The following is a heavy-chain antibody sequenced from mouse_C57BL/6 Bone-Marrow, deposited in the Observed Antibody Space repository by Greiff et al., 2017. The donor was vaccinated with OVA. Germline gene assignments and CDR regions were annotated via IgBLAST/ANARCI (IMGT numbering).Heavy chain of an antibody. CDR3: AILKGVVAADYAIDY. CDR1: GFTFTGYW. CDR2: ILPGSGST. Sequence: QVQLQQSGAELMKPGASVKLSCKATGFTFTGYWIEWVKQRPGNGLEWIGEILPGSGSTNYNEKFKGKATFTADTSSNTAYMQLSSLTPKDSAIYYCAILKGVVAADYAIDYWGQGTSVTVSS. D-gene: IGHD1-1*01. V-gene: IGHV1-9*01. J-gene: IGHJ4*01.